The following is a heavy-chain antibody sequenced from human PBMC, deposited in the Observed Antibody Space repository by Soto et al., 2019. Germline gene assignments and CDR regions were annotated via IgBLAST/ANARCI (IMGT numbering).Heavy chain of an antibody. CDR1: GFTFSSYA. V-gene: IGHV3-23*01. CDR2: ISGSGGST. D-gene: IGHD5-18*01. CDR3: AKDLNTYGPYYFDY. J-gene: IGHJ4*02. Sequence: GGSLSLSCAASGFTFSSYAMSWVRQAPGKGLEWVSAISGSGGSTYYADSVKGRFTISRDNSKNTLYLQMNSLRAEDPAVYHCAKDLNTYGPYYFDYWGQGTLVTVSS.